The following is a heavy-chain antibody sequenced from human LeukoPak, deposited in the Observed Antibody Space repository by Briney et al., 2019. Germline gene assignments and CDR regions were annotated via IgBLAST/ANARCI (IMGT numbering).Heavy chain of an antibody. Sequence: PSETLSLTCTVSGGSISSYYWSWIRQPAGKGLEWIGRIYISGSTNYNPSLKSRVTMSVDTSKNQFSLKLSSVTAADTAVYYCARHVLLWFGESNRLSNFDYWGQGTLVTVSS. CDR1: GGSISSYY. D-gene: IGHD3-10*01. CDR3: ARHVLLWFGESNRLSNFDY. CDR2: IYISGST. V-gene: IGHV4-4*07. J-gene: IGHJ4*02.